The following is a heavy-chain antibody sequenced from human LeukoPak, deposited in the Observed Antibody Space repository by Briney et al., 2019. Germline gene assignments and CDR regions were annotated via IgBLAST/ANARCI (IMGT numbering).Heavy chain of an antibody. Sequence: GGSLRLSCAASGFTFSSYSMNWVRQAPGKGLEWVSYISSSSSTIYYADSVKGRFTISRDNAKNSLYLQMNSLRAEDTAVYYCARLTTVTTLYYYGMDVWGQGTTVTVSS. CDR2: ISSSSSTI. V-gene: IGHV3-48*04. D-gene: IGHD4-17*01. CDR1: GFTFSSYS. J-gene: IGHJ6*02. CDR3: ARLTTVTTLYYYGMDV.